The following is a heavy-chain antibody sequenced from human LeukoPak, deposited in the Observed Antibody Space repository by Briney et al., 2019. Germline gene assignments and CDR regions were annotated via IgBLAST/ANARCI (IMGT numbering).Heavy chain of an antibody. CDR1: GFTFSSYA. CDR2: ISYDGSNK. D-gene: IGHD4-17*01. Sequence: GGTLRLSCAASGFTFSSYAMHWVRQAPGKGLEWVAVISYDGSNKYYADSVKGRFTISRDNSKNTLYLQMNSLRAEDTAVYYCARTFPTTVAADIDYWGQGTLVTVSS. CDR3: ARTFPTTVAADIDY. V-gene: IGHV3-30*04. J-gene: IGHJ4*02.